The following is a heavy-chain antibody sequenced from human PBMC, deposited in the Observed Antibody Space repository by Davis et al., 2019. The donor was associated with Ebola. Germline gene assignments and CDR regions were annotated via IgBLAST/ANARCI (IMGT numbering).Heavy chain of an antibody. J-gene: IGHJ4*02. V-gene: IGHV4-34*01. CDR3: ARTTKTYVSHSGLGYNYLDS. CDR2: ISHSGAT. Sequence: MPSETLSLTCAVSGGSFSDYYWSWIRQPPGKGLEWIGEISHSGATDYNPSVESRVTLSVATSKNQFSLKVYSVTAADTAMYYCARTTKTYVSHSGLGYNYLDSWGQGTLVSVSS. D-gene: IGHD1-1*01. CDR1: GGSFSDYY.